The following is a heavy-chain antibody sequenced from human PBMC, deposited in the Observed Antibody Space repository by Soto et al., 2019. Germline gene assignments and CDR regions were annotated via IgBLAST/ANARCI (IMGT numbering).Heavy chain of an antibody. CDR3: ARGVIVGATYYFDY. J-gene: IGHJ4*02. CDR1: GGTFSSYA. Sequence: QVQLVQSGAEVKKPGSSVKVSCKASGGTFSSYAISWVRQAPGQGLEWMGGIIPIFGTANYAQKFHGRVTITADECTSTAYMGLSSLRSEATAVYYCARGVIVGATYYFDYWGQGTLVTVSS. V-gene: IGHV1-69*01. CDR2: IIPIFGTA. D-gene: IGHD1-26*01.